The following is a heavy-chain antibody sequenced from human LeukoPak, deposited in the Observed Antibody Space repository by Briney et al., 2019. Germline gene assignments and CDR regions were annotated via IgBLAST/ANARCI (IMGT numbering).Heavy chain of an antibody. J-gene: IGHJ4*01. CDR3: ARDEYYDTSGYYGYYFDF. V-gene: IGHV3-23*01. CDR2: ISGGADST. CDR1: GFTFSRHA. D-gene: IGHD3-22*01. Sequence: GGSLRLSCVMSGFTFSRHAMNWVRQAPGKGLEWVSAISGGADSTFYSDSVQGRFTISRDNYENTLYLQMNSLRAEDTAVYYCARDEYYDTSGYYGYYFDFWGHGTLVTVSS.